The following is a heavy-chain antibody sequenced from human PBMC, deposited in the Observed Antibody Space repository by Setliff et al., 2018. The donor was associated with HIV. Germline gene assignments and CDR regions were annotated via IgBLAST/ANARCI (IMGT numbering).Heavy chain of an antibody. CDR1: GGSISPYY. CDR2: ISDSGTT. CDR3: ATRAIVVTPDY. D-gene: IGHD3-22*01. J-gene: IGHJ4*02. Sequence: SETLSLTCTVSGGSISPYYWSWIRQPPGKGLEWIAWISDSGTTNYNPSLKSRVTIFVDTSKNQFSLKVRSVTASDTAVYYCATRAIVVTPDYWGQGTLVTVS. V-gene: IGHV4-4*08.